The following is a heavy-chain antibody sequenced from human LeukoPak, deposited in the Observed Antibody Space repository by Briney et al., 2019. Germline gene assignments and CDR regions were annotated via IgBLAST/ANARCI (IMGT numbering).Heavy chain of an antibody. D-gene: IGHD5-24*01. Sequence: GGSLRLSCAASGFTFSDYYMSWIRQAPGKGLVWVSYISSSGSTIYYADSVKGRFTISRDNAKKSLYMQMNSLRGEDTAVYYCARDGYNSGGDFDYWGQGALVTVSS. CDR1: GFTFSDYY. CDR3: ARDGYNSGGDFDY. V-gene: IGHV3-11*04. CDR2: ISSSGSTI. J-gene: IGHJ4*02.